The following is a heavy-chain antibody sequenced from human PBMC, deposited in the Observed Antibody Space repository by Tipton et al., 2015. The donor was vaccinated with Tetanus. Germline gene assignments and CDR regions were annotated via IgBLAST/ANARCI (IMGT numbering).Heavy chain of an antibody. CDR2: VYNSGGT. Sequence: TLSLTCTVSGGSINSGTYSRGWIRQPPGKGLEWIGSVYNSGGTYYNPSLKSRVTISVDTSKNQFSLKLSSVTAADTAVYYCARIYDFWSGYYSDHWGQGTLVTVSS. V-gene: IGHV4-39*01. D-gene: IGHD3-3*01. J-gene: IGHJ4*02. CDR1: GGSINSGTYS. CDR3: ARIYDFWSGYYSDH.